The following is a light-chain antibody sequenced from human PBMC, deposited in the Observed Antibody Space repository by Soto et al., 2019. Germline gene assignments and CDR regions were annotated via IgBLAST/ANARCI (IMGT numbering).Light chain of an antibody. Sequence: EIVFTQSRGTLSLSPGERATLSCRGSQSVNSNYLVWYQQNPGXAPRLLIYGSSIRATGIPDRFSGSGSGTDFTLTISRLEPEDFAVYYCKHYGSSPRITFGQGTRLQIK. V-gene: IGKV3-20*01. CDR3: KHYGSSPRIT. J-gene: IGKJ5*01. CDR1: QSVNSNY. CDR2: GSS.